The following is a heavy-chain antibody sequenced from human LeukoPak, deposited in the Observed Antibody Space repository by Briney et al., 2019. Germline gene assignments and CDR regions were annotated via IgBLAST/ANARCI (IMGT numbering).Heavy chain of an antibody. D-gene: IGHD3-10*01. CDR2: ISPYNGDT. J-gene: IGHJ3*02. V-gene: IGHV1-18*01. CDR3: AALWFGETDAFDI. Sequence: ASVKVSCKASGYTFTSYDIIWVRQAPGQGLEWMGWISPYNGDTNYAQKLQGRVTMTTDTSTSTAYMELRSLRSDDTAVYYCAALWFGETDAFDIWGQGTMVTVSS. CDR1: GYTFTSYD.